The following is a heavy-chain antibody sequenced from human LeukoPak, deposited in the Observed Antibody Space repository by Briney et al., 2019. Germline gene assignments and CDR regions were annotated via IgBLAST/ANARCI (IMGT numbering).Heavy chain of an antibody. D-gene: IGHD3-10*01. Sequence: GGSLRLSCAASGFTVSGNYMSWVRQAPGKGQEWVSVIYSGGSTYYADSVKGRFTISRDNSKNTLYLQMNSLRAEDTAVYYCARRGSGSYYNDYWGQGTLVTVSS. CDR3: ARRGSGSYYNDY. J-gene: IGHJ4*02. CDR2: IYSGGST. CDR1: GFTVSGNY. V-gene: IGHV3-53*01.